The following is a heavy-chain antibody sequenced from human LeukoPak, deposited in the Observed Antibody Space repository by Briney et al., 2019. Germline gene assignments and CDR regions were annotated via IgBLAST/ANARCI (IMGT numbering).Heavy chain of an antibody. V-gene: IGHV1-18*01. CDR2: IDAYNGNT. CDR1: GYTFTGSG. Sequence: ASVKVSCKASGYTFTGSGISWVRQAPGQGLEWMGWIDAYNGNTDYAQKLQGRVTMTTDTSTATAYMELRSLRLDDTAVYYCARAGSYYYMDVWGKGTTVTVSS. J-gene: IGHJ6*03. D-gene: IGHD1-1*01. CDR3: ARAGSYYYMDV.